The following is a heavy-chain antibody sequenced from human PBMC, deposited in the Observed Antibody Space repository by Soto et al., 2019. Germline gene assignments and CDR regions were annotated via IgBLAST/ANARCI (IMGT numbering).Heavy chain of an antibody. D-gene: IGHD3-10*02. J-gene: IGHJ6*02. CDR2: ISGPSIYI. V-gene: IGHV3-21*01. Sequence: EVQLVESGGGLVKPGGSLRLSCVASGFTFSGYSINWVRQAPGKGLEWVSYISGPSIYIYYADSVKGRFTISRDNAKRAVYLQMNRLRAADTAVYYCARGVRNGFTVGGQGTTVRVS. CDR1: GFTFSGYS. CDR3: ARGVRNGFTV.